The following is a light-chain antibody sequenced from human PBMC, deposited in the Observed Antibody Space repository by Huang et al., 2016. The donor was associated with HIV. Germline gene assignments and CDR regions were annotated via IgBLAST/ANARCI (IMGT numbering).Light chain of an antibody. CDR1: QSVSSY. J-gene: IGKJ1*01. CDR3: QQRSNWPGT. CDR2: DAS. Sequence: EIVLTQSTATLSLSPGERATLSCRASQSVSSYLSWYPQKPGQAPRLLIYDASNRATGIPARFSGSGSGTDFTLTISSLEPEDFAVYYCQQRSNWPGTFGQGTKVEIK. V-gene: IGKV3-11*01.